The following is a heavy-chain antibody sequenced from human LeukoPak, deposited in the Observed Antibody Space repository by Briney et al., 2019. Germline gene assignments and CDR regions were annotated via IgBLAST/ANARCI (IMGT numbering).Heavy chain of an antibody. CDR2: IFLSGST. CDR1: GGSISSGSYY. J-gene: IGHJ4*02. Sequence: SETLSLTCSVSGGSISSGSYYWSWIRQPAGKGLEWIGRIFLSGSTNYNPSLKSRVTMSIATSKNQFSLSLRSVTAAGTAVYYCARENYYNTSDWGQGTLVTVSS. CDR3: ARENYYNTSD. V-gene: IGHV4-61*02. D-gene: IGHD3-22*01.